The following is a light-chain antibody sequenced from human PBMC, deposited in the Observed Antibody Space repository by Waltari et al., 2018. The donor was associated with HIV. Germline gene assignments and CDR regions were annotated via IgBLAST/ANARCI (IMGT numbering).Light chain of an antibody. CDR2: DAS. J-gene: IGKJ5*01. CDR1: QSVSSSY. Sequence: EIVLTQSPGTLSLSPGERATLSCRASQSVSSSYLAWYQQKPGQAPRLLIYDASSRATGIPDRFGGSGSGTDFTLTISRLEPEDFAVYYCQQYGTSCTFGQGTRLEIK. CDR3: QQYGTSCT. V-gene: IGKV3-20*01.